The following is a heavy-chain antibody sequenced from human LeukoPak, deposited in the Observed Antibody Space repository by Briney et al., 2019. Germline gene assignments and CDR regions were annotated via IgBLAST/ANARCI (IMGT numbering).Heavy chain of an antibody. CDR3: AKDQNLGEDYYGSDFDY. V-gene: IGHV3-7*01. CDR2: IKQDGSEK. J-gene: IGHJ4*02. CDR1: GFTFSSYW. D-gene: IGHD3-10*01. Sequence: GGSLRLSCAASGFTFSSYWMSWVRQAPGKGLEWVANIKQDGSEKYYADSVKGRFAISRDNSKNTLYLQMNSLRAEDTAVYYCAKDQNLGEDYYGSDFDYWGQGTLVTVSS.